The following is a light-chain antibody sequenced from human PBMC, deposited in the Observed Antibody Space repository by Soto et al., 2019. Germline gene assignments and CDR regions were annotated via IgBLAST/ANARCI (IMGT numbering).Light chain of an antibody. CDR3: QQYGSSPPVT. Sequence: EIVLTQSPGTLSLSPGERATLSCRASQSVSSSYLAWYQQKPGQAPRLLIYGASSRATGIPDRFSGSGSGTDFTLTISRLEPEDFAVYYCQQYGSSPPVTFGGGTKVHI. J-gene: IGKJ4*01. CDR1: QSVSSSY. CDR2: GAS. V-gene: IGKV3-20*01.